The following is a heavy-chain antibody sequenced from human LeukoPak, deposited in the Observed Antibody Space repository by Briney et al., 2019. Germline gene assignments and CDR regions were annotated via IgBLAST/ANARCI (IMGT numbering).Heavy chain of an antibody. J-gene: IGHJ4*02. CDR2: IYPADSDT. Sequence: SGASLKISCKGSGSSFPNYWIGWVRQMPGQGLEWMGIIYPADSDTRYSPSFQGQVTISADKSINTAYLQWTSLKASDTAMYYCARRKGDGYNSPFDYWGQGTLVTVSS. D-gene: IGHD5-24*01. CDR1: GSSFPNYW. V-gene: IGHV5-51*01. CDR3: ARRKGDGYNSPFDY.